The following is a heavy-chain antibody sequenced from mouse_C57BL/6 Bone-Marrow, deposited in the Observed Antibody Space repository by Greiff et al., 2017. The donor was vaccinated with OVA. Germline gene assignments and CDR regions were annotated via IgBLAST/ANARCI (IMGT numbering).Heavy chain of an antibody. CDR3: ARGREFITTVENYFDY. Sequence: QVQLQQSGAELVRPGASVKLSCKASGYTFTDYYINWVKQRPGQGLEWIARIYPGSGNTYYNEKFKGKATLTAEKSSSTAYMQLSSLTSEDSAVYFCARGREFITTVENYFDYWGQGTTLTVSS. CDR1: GYTFTDYY. V-gene: IGHV1-76*01. J-gene: IGHJ2*01. D-gene: IGHD1-1*01. CDR2: IYPGSGNT.